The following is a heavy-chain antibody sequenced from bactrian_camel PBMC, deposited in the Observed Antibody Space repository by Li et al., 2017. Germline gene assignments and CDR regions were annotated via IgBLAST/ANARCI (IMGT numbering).Heavy chain of an antibody. D-gene: IGHD5*01. CDR3: AAAPLGGVIWGGSWLSADEYDY. Sequence: HVQLVESGGGLVQPGGSLRLSCAASGFTFGSAWIYWVRQAPGKGLEWVSTINSGGGSTGYADSVKGRFTISKDNAKNTLYLQMDSLKPEDTAMYFCAAAPLGGVIWGGSWLSADEYDYWGQGTQVTVS. V-gene: IGHV3S1*01. CDR2: INSGGGST. J-gene: IGHJ4*01. CDR1: GFTFGSAW.